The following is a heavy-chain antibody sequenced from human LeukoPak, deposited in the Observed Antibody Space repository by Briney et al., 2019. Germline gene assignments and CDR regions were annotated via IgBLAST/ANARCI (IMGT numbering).Heavy chain of an antibody. Sequence: GGSLRLSCAASGFTFSDYYMSWIRQAPGKGLEWVSGISWNSGSIGYADSVKGRFTIFRDNAKNSLYLQMNSLRAEDTALYYCAKEGYGPFDYWGQGTLVTVSS. V-gene: IGHV3-9*01. CDR1: GFTFSDYY. D-gene: IGHD4-17*01. CDR3: AKEGYGPFDY. CDR2: ISWNSGSI. J-gene: IGHJ4*02.